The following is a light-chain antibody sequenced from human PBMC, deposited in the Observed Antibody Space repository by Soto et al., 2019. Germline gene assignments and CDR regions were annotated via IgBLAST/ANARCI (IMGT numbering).Light chain of an antibody. CDR1: QIVSDNY. CDR3: QQYGSPTWT. Sequence: EIVLTHSPGTLSLSPGERATLSCRSSQIVSDNYLAWYQKKPGQDPRIVVYGASSRATGVPDRFSGSGSGTDFNLTISRLETEDFTVYECQQYGSPTWTGGQGTKVEIK. CDR2: GAS. J-gene: IGKJ1*01. V-gene: IGKV3-20*01.